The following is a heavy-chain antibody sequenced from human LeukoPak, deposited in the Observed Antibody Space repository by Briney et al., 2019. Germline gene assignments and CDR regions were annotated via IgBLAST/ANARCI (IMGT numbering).Heavy chain of an antibody. CDR3: ATGPIIGGSYSGKDY. V-gene: IGHV1-24*01. CDR2: FDPEDGET. D-gene: IGHD1-26*01. CDR1: GYTLTELS. Sequence: ASVKVSCKVSGYTLTELSMHWVRQAPGKGLEWMGGFDPEDGETIYAQKFQGRVTMTEDTSTDTAYMELSSLRSEDTAVYYCATGPIIGGSYSGKDYWGQGTTVTVSS. J-gene: IGHJ6*02.